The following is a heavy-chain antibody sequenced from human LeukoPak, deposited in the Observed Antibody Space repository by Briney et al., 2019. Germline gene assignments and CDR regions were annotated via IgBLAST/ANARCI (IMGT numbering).Heavy chain of an antibody. CDR1: GLNFNDND. CDR3: AKERGGQDWDFDL. Sequence: GGSLRLSCAASGLNFNDNDMDWVRQAPGKGLEWVAVIWDDGSNKYFAESVKGRFTISRDISKNMLYLQMNSLRVEDTAVYYCAKERGGQDWDFDLWGRGTLVTVSS. CDR2: IWDDGSNK. D-gene: IGHD3-10*01. J-gene: IGHJ2*01. V-gene: IGHV3-33*06.